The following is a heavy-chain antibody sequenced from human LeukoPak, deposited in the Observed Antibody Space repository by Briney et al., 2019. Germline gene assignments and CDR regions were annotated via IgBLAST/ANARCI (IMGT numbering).Heavy chain of an antibody. V-gene: IGHV1-2*02. CDR2: INPNSGGT. CDR3: ARAFWVPWRGSGSYYKAGRSNWFDP. J-gene: IGHJ5*02. D-gene: IGHD3-10*01. CDR1: GYTFIGYY. Sequence: ASVKVSCKASGYTFIGYYMHWVRQAPGQGLEWMGWINPNSGGTNYAQKFQGRVTMTRNTSISTAYMELSSLRSEDTAVYYCARAFWVPWRGSGSYYKAGRSNWFDPWGQGTLVTVSS.